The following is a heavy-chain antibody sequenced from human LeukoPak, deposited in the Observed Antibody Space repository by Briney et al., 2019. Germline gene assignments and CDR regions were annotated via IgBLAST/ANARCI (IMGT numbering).Heavy chain of an antibody. CDR3: ARGMKDY. CDR2: VSYDGSNK. CDR1: GFTFSNYA. Sequence: GGSLRLSRAASGFTFSNYAMHWVRQAPGKGLEWVAVVSYDGSNKYYADSVKGRFTISRDNSKNTLSLQMNSLRAEDTAVYYCARGMKDYWGQGTLVTVSS. J-gene: IGHJ4*02. V-gene: IGHV3-30*01. D-gene: IGHD6-13*01.